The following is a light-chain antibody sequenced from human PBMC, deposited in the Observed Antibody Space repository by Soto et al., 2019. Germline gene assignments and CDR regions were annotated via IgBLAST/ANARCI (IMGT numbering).Light chain of an antibody. CDR1: QSIASH. CDR3: QHSHSTPLT. CDR2: TAS. V-gene: IGKV1-39*01. J-gene: IGKJ4*01. Sequence: DIQMTHSPSSLSASAGDRVTITCRASQSIASHLNWYQQKPGKAPKLLIYTASSLQSGVPSRFSGSGSGTDFTLTISSLQPEDFATYSCQHSHSTPLTFGGGTKVDIK.